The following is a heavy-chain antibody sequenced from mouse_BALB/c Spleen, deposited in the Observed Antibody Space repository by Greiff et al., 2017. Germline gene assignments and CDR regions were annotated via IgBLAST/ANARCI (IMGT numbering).Heavy chain of an antibody. CDR3: ARDQGYDYDRFAY. V-gene: IGHV3-6*02. D-gene: IGHD2-4*01. CDR1: GYSITSGYY. CDR2: IRYDGSN. J-gene: IGHJ3*01. Sequence: ESGPGLVKPSQSLSLTCSVTGYSITSGYYWNWIRQFPGNKLEWMGYIRYDGSNNYNPSLKNRISITRDTSKNQFFLKLNSVTTEDTATYYCARDQGYDYDRFAYWGQGTLVTVSA.